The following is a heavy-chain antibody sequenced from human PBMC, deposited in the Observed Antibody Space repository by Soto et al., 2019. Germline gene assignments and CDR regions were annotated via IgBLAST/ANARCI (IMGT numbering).Heavy chain of an antibody. V-gene: IGHV4-59*02. CDR2: IYYSGIT. CDR3: ARDKITGLFDY. CDR1: GGSVSTYY. J-gene: IGHJ4*02. Sequence: SETLSLTCTVSGGSVSTYYWTWIRQPPGKGLEWIAYIYYSGITNYNPSLKSRVAITLDTSKNQFSLKLTSVTAADTAVYYCARDKITGLFDYWGQGTLVTVSS. D-gene: IGHD2-8*02.